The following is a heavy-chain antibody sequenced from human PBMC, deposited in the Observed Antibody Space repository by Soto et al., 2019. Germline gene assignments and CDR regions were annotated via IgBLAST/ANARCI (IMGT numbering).Heavy chain of an antibody. CDR1: GFSLSDFG. Sequence: PGGSLRLSCVASGFSLSDFGMDWVRQAPGKGLEWVALISHSGIKIHYSDSVKGRFTISRDNSKNTLYLQMNSLRAEDTAVYYCAKEGGMDYYDSSGYHPAAFDIWGQGTMVTVSS. V-gene: IGHV3-30*18. CDR3: AKEGGMDYYDSSGYHPAAFDI. D-gene: IGHD3-22*01. CDR2: ISHSGIKI. J-gene: IGHJ3*02.